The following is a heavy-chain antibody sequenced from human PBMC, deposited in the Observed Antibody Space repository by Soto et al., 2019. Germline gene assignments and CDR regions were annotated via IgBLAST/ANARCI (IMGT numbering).Heavy chain of an antibody. Sequence: QVQLQESGPGLVKPSQTLSVTCTVSGGSISSGAYYWSCIRQRPGRGLEWIGYIYYSGSTYYTPFRTSRITISIETSKSQSPLQLSSVTAAETAVYCCARDPRSPYYHDNWGEGTLVSVAS. J-gene: IGHJ4*02. CDR2: IYYSGST. CDR3: ARDPRSPYYHDN. CDR1: GGSISSGAYY. D-gene: IGHD3-3*01. V-gene: IGHV4-31*03.